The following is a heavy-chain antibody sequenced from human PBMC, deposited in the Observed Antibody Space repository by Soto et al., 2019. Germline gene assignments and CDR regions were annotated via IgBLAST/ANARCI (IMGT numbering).Heavy chain of an antibody. CDR1: GYTFTGYY. Sequence: ASVKVACKASGYTFTGYYMHWVRQAPGQGLEWMGWINPNSGGTNYAQKFQGWVTMTRDTSISTAYMELSRLRSDDTAVYYCARDSLAVGATAYDYSGQGPLVSASS. D-gene: IGHD1-26*01. V-gene: IGHV1-2*04. CDR3: ARDSLAVGATAYDY. CDR2: INPNSGGT. J-gene: IGHJ4*02.